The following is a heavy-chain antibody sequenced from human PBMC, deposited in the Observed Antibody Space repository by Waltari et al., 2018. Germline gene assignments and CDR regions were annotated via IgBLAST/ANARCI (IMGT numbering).Heavy chain of an antibody. CDR3: ARDGFEGAAYCGGDCYPDAFDI. D-gene: IGHD2-21*01. J-gene: IGHJ3*02. CDR2: ISAYSGNT. CDR1: GYTFTSYG. V-gene: IGHV1-18*01. Sequence: QVQLVQSGAEVKKPGASVKVSCKASGYTFTSYGISWVRQAPGQGLEWMGWISAYSGNTNEEQKLQGRVTMTTDTSTSTAYMELRSLRSDETAVYYCARDGFEGAAYCGGDCYPDAFDIWGQGTMVTVSS.